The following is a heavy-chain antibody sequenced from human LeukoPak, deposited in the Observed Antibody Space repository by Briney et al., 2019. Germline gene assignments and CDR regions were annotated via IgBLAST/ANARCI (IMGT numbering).Heavy chain of an antibody. D-gene: IGHD1-26*01. CDR1: GGSFSGYY. Sequence: PSETLSLTCAVYGGSFSGYYWSWLRQPPGKGLEWIGEINHSGSTNYNPSLKSRVTISVDTSKNQFSLKLSSVTAADTAVYYCARRSIVGALDAFDIWGQGTMVTVSS. CDR3: ARRSIVGALDAFDI. J-gene: IGHJ3*02. CDR2: INHSGST. V-gene: IGHV4-34*01.